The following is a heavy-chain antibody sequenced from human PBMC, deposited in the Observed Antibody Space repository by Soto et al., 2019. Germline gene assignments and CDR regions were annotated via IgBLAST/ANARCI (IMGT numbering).Heavy chain of an antibody. V-gene: IGHV3-21*01. CDR3: ARVLSRGIIISDRYYYGMDV. CDR1: GFTFSSYS. D-gene: IGHD3-10*01. J-gene: IGHJ6*02. CDR2: ISSSSSDI. Sequence: GGSLRLSCAASGFTFSSYSLNWVRQAPGKGLEWVSSISSSSSDIYYADSVKGRFTISRDNAKNSLYLQMNSLRAEDTAVYYCARVLSRGIIISDRYYYGMDVWGQGTTVTLSS.